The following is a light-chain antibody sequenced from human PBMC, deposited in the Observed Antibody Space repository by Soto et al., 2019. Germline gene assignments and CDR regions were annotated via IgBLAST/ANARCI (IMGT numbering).Light chain of an antibody. J-gene: IGLJ3*02. CDR2: YDD. CDR3: AAWDDSLNGWV. Sequence: QSVLTQPPSASEAPRQRVTISCSGSSSNIGTNGVNWYQQLPGKAPKLLIYYDDLLPSGVSDRFSGSKSGTSASLAISGLQSEDEADYYCAAWDDSLNGWVFGGGT. V-gene: IGLV1-36*01. CDR1: SSNIGTNG.